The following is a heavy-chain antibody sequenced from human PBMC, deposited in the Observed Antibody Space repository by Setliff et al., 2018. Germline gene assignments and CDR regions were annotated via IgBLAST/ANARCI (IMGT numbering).Heavy chain of an antibody. J-gene: IGHJ6*03. Sequence: PSETLSLTCTVPGGSVNSHYWSWIRQPPGKGLEWIGHIFYSDTAKYNPSLESRAAISVDSSKNQFYLKLRSVTAADTAAYYCARDRSTVIRGVTSFFYYYMDVWGGGTTVTVSS. CDR3: ARDRSTVIRGVTSFFYYYMDV. D-gene: IGHD3-10*01. V-gene: IGHV4-59*02. CDR2: IFYSDTA. CDR1: GGSVNSHY.